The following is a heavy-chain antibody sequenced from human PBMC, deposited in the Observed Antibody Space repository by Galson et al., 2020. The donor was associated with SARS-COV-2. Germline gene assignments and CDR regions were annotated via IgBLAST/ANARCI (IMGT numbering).Heavy chain of an antibody. CDR3: ARGYGSGSIIYYYYYGMDV. V-gene: IGHV1-18*01. D-gene: IGHD3-10*01. J-gene: IGHJ6*02. CDR2: ISAYNGNT. CDR1: GYTFTSYG. Sequence: ASVKVSCKASGYTFTSYGISWVRQAPGQGLEWMGWISAYNGNTTYAQTLQGRVTMTTDTSTSTAYMELRSLRSDDTAVYYCARGYGSGSIIYYYYYGMDVWGQGTTVTVSS.